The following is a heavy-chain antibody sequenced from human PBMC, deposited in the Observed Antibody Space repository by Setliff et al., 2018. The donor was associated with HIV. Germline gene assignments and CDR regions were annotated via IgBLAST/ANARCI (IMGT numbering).Heavy chain of an antibody. J-gene: IGHJ3*02. CDR3: ARVRGSYFGNHDAFDI. V-gene: IGHV1-2*02. Sequence: ASVKVSCKASGGTFGSDPFSWVRQAPGQGLEWMGWINPNSGGTNYAQKFQGRVTMTRDTSISTAYMELSRLRSDDTAVYYCARVRGSYFGNHDAFDIWGQGTMVTVSS. D-gene: IGHD1-26*01. CDR1: GGTFGSDP. CDR2: INPNSGGT.